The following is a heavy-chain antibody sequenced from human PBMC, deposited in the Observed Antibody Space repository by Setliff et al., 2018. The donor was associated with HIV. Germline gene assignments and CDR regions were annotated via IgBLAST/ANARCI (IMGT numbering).Heavy chain of an antibody. CDR1: GGSFSGYY. D-gene: IGHD3-22*01. CDR2: VNHSRRS. Sequence: PSETLSLTCAVYGGSFSGYYWSWLRQPPGKGLEWIGEVNHSRRSNYNPSLKSRVTISVVTSKSHFSLKMTSVTAADTAIYYCARGALSLTMTKLLSFFDSWGQGTQVTVSS. J-gene: IGHJ4*02. CDR3: ARGALSLTMTKLLSFFDS. V-gene: IGHV4-34*01.